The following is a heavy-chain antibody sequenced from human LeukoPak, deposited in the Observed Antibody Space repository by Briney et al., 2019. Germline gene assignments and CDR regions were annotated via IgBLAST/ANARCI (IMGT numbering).Heavy chain of an antibody. Sequence: GGSLRLSCAASGFTFSSYAMSWVRQAPGKGLEWVSAISGSGGSTYYADSVKGRFTISRDNSKNTLYLQMNSLRAEDTAVYYCAKGGLRYDFWSGYYYGAAYYFDYWGQGTLVTVSS. CDR3: AKGGLRYDFWSGYYYGAAYYFDY. CDR1: GFTFSSYA. J-gene: IGHJ4*02. CDR2: ISGSGGST. D-gene: IGHD3-3*01. V-gene: IGHV3-23*01.